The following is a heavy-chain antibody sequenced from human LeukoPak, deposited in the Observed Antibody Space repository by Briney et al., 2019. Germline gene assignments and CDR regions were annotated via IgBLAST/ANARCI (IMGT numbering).Heavy chain of an antibody. D-gene: IGHD2-15*01. Sequence: SETLSLTCTVSGGPISSSSYYWGWIRQPPGKGLEWIGSIYYSGSTYYNPSLKSRVTISVDTSKNQFSLKLSSVTAADTAVYYCASKGSSVAVGRVGYYYYMDVWGKGTTVTVSS. J-gene: IGHJ6*03. CDR2: IYYSGST. CDR1: GGPISSSSYY. CDR3: ASKGSSVAVGRVGYYYYMDV. V-gene: IGHV4-39*01.